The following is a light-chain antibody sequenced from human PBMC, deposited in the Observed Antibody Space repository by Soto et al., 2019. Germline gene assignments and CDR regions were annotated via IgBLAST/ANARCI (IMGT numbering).Light chain of an antibody. CDR3: QTWGTGLLV. Sequence: QPVLTQSPSASASPGASVKLTCTLSSGHSSYAIAWHQQQPEKGPRYLMKLNSDGSHSKGDGIPDRFSGSSSGAERYLTISSLQSEDEADYYCQTWGTGLLVFGGGTKLTVL. J-gene: IGLJ3*02. CDR2: LNSDGSH. CDR1: SGHSSYA. V-gene: IGLV4-69*01.